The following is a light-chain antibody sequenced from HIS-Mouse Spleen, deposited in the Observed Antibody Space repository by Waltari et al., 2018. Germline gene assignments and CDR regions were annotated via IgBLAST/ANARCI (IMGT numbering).Light chain of an antibody. CDR3: NSRDSSGNHVV. Sequence: SYELTQPPSVSVSPGQTARITCSGDALPKKYAYWYQQKSGQVPVLVIYEDSKRPSGIPERFSGSSSGNTASLTITGAQAEDEADYYCNSRDSSGNHVVFGGGTKLTVL. CDR1: ALPKKY. CDR2: EDS. V-gene: IGLV3-10*01. J-gene: IGLJ2*01.